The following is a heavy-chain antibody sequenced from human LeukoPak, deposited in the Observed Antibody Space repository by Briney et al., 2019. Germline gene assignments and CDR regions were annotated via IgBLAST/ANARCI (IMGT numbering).Heavy chain of an antibody. CDR3: ARLGIWFGELFYFDY. V-gene: IGHV4-39*01. D-gene: IGHD3-10*01. J-gene: IGHJ4*02. CDR1: GGSISSSSYY. CDR2: IYYSGRT. Sequence: SETLSLTCTVSGGSISSSSYYWGWIRQPPGKGLEWIGSIYYSGRTYYNPSLKSRVTISVDTSKNQFSLKLSSVTAADTAVYYCARLGIWFGELFYFDYWGQGTLVTVSS.